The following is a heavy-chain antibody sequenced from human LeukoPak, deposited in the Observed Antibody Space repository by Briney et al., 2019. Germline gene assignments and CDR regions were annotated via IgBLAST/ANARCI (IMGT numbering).Heavy chain of an antibody. CDR2: IYYSGST. CDR1: GGSVSSVSYY. CDR3: ARGATHYDYVRGGYRSINWFDP. Sequence: SETLSLTCTVSGGSVSSVSYYWSWIRQRPGKGLEWIGYIYYSGSTNYNPSLKSRVTISVDTSKNQFSLKLSSVTAADTAVYYCARGATHYDYVRGGYRSINWFDPWGQGTLVTVSS. D-gene: IGHD3-16*02. V-gene: IGHV4-61*01. J-gene: IGHJ5*02.